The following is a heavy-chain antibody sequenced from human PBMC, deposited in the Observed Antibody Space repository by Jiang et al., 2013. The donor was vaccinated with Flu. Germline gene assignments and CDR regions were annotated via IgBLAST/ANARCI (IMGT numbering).Heavy chain of an antibody. D-gene: IGHD4-23*01. J-gene: IGHJ5*02. CDR3: TRAVNGNFWFDP. Sequence: VQLVESGAEVKKPGEPLKISCKDSGYSFTSYWIGWVRQMPGKGLEWMGIIYAANSNTKYSPSFQGQVIISVDKSINTAYLQWSSLEASDTAIYYCTRAVNGNFWFDPWGQGTLGHRLL. V-gene: IGHV5-51*01. CDR1: GYSFTSYW. CDR2: IYAANSNT.